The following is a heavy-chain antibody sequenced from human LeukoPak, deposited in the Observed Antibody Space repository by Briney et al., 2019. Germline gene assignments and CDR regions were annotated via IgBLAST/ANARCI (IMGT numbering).Heavy chain of an antibody. J-gene: IGHJ4*02. V-gene: IGHV3-7*01. CDR3: ARDGRAFFYDSSGYYAAYYFDY. Sequence: GGSLRLSCAASGFTFFSSWMTWVRQAPGKGLEWVANINQDGSEKYYVDSLKGRFTTSRDNAKNSLNLQMNSLRAEDTAVYYCARDGRAFFYDSSGYYAAYYFDYWGQGTLVTVSS. CDR2: INQDGSEK. D-gene: IGHD3-22*01. CDR1: GFTFFSSW.